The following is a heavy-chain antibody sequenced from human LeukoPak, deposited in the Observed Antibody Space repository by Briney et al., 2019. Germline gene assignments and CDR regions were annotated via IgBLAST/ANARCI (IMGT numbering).Heavy chain of an antibody. CDR1: GFAFSAYA. Sequence: GGSLRLSCSASGFAFSAYAMHWVRQAPGKGLQYVSAISPTGDSTYYADSVKDRFSISRDNSKNTLYLQVSSLRPEDTAVYYCVPKGTEGYWGQGTLVTVSS. CDR3: VPKGTEGY. V-gene: IGHV3-64D*06. J-gene: IGHJ4*02. CDR2: ISPTGDST.